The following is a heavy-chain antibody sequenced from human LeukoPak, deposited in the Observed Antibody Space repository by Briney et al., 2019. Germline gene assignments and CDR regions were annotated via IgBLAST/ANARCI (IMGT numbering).Heavy chain of an antibody. D-gene: IGHD2-2*01. CDR3: AKDIVVVPAATPDMDV. V-gene: IGHV3-11*04. J-gene: IGHJ6*03. Sequence: PGGSLRLSCAASGFTFSDYYMSWIRQAPGKGLEWVSYISSSGSTIYYADSVKGRFTISRDNAKNSLYLQMNSLRAEDTAVYYCAKDIVVVPAATPDMDVWGKGTTVTVSS. CDR2: ISSSGSTI. CDR1: GFTFSDYY.